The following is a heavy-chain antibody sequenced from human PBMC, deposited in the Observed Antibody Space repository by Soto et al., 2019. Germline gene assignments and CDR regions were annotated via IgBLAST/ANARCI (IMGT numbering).Heavy chain of an antibody. CDR3: ARDWSQYCSGGSCFGRYYYGMDV. J-gene: IGHJ6*02. CDR1: GGTFSSYA. V-gene: IGHV1-69*01. CDR2: IIPIFGTA. Sequence: QVQLVQSGAEVKEPGSSVKVSCKASGGTFSSYAISWVRQAPGQGLEWMGGIIPIFGTANYAQKFQGRVTITADESTSTAYMELSSLRSEDTAVYYCARDWSQYCSGGSCFGRYYYGMDVWGQGTTVTVSS. D-gene: IGHD2-15*01.